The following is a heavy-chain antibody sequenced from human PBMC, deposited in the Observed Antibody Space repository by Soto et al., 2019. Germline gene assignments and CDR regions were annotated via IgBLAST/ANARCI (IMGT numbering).Heavy chain of an antibody. CDR1: GGSISSSSYY. V-gene: IGHV4-39*01. CDR2: IYYSGYT. CDR3: ASLGYASCGYRPG. J-gene: IGHJ4*02. Sequence: QLQLQESGPGLVKPSETLSLTCTVSGGSISSSSYYWGWIRQPPGKGLEWIGNIYYSGYTYYNPSLKRRVTTSVATSKNQCSLKLSSVTAADTAVYYCASLGYASCGYRPGWGQGTLVTVSS. D-gene: IGHD5-18*01.